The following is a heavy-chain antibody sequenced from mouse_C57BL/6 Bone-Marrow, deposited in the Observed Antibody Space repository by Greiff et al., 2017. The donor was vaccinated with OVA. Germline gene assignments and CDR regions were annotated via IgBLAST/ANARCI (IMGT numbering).Heavy chain of an antibody. CDR1: GFTFSSYG. CDR2: ISSGGSYT. D-gene: IGHD2-2*01. V-gene: IGHV5-6*01. J-gene: IGHJ3*01. Sequence: EVQVVESGGDLVKPGGSLKLSCAASGFTFSSYGMSWVRQTPDKRLEWVATISSGGSYTYYPDSVKGRFTISRGNAKNTLYLQMSSLKSEDTAMYYCARMVTPFAYWGQGTLVTVSA. CDR3: ARMVTPFAY.